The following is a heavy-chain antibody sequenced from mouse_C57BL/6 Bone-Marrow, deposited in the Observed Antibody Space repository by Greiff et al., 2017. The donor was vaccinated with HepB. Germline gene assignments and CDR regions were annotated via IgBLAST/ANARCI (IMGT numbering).Heavy chain of an antibody. CDR1: GYTFTDYY. V-gene: IGHV1-75*01. CDR2: IFPGSGST. D-gene: IGHD3-2*02. Sequence: QVHVKQSGPELVKPGASVKISCKASGYTFTDYYINWVKQRPGQGLEWIGWIFPGSGSTYYNEKFKGKATLTVDKSSSTAYMLLSSLTSEDSAVYFCSTSRLLTQGAMDYWGQGTSLTVSS. J-gene: IGHJ4*01. CDR3: STSRLLTQGAMDY.